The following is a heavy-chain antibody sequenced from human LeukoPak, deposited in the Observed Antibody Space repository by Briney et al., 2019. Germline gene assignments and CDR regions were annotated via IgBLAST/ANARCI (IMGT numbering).Heavy chain of an antibody. CDR3: ARASNLYYFDY. J-gene: IGHJ4*02. CDR2: ISSNGGST. CDR1: GFTFSSYA. V-gene: IGHV3-64*01. Sequence: GGSLRLSCAASGFTFSSYAMHWVXQAPXKGXEYVSAISSNGGSTYYANSVKGRFXISRDNSKNTLYLQMGSLRAEDMAVYYCARASNLYYFDYWGQGTLVTVSS.